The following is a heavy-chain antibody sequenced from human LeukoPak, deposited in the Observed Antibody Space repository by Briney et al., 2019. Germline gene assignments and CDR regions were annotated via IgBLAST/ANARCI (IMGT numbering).Heavy chain of an antibody. D-gene: IGHD4-17*01. CDR3: AREAGVYGDYVGLYYFDY. CDR1: GGSFSGYY. CDR2: INHSGST. J-gene: IGHJ4*02. V-gene: IGHV4-34*01. Sequence: SETRSLTCAVYGGSFSGYYWSWIRQPPGKGLDWIGEINHSGSTNYNPSLKSRVTISVDTSKNQFSLKLSSVSASETAVYYCAREAGVYGDYVGLYYFDYWGQGTLVTVSS.